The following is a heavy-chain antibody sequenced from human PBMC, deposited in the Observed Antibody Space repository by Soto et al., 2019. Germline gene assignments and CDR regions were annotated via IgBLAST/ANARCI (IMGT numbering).Heavy chain of an antibody. J-gene: IGHJ6*02. D-gene: IGHD4-17*01. CDR3: ANDLGRPSYGDYDYYYGMDV. V-gene: IGHV3-30*18. Sequence: QVQLVESGGGVVQPGRSLRLSCAASGFTFSSYGMHWVRQAPGKGLEWVAVISYDGSNKYYADSVKGRFTISRDNSKNTLYLQMNSLRAEDTAVYYCANDLGRPSYGDYDYYYGMDVWGQGTTVTVSS. CDR2: ISYDGSNK. CDR1: GFTFSSYG.